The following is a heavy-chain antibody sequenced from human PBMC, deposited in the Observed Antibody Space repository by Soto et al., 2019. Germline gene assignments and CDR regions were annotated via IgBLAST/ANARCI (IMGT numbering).Heavy chain of an antibody. V-gene: IGHV3-33*01. Sequence: GGSLRLSCAASGFTFSGYGMHWVRQAPGKGLEWVALMWYDGSNEHYAESVKGRFTISRDNSESTLYLQMNSLRVEDTAVYYCARDRSGSWSHGMDVWGQGTKVTVYS. CDR1: GFTFSGYG. J-gene: IGHJ6*02. CDR2: MWYDGSNE. D-gene: IGHD3-10*01. CDR3: ARDRSGSWSHGMDV.